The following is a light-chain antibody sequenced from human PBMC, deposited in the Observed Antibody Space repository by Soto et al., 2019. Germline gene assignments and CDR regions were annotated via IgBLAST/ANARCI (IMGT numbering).Light chain of an antibody. J-gene: IGKJ1*01. CDR2: GAS. CDR1: QSVSSSY. Sequence: ENVLTAAPGSRDLSAGGRGSLSCRASQSVSSSYLAWYQQKPGQAPRLLIYGASSRATGIPDRFSGSGSGTDFTLTISRLEPEDFAVYYCQQYGRPFGQGTKV. V-gene: IGKV3-20*01. CDR3: QQYGRP.